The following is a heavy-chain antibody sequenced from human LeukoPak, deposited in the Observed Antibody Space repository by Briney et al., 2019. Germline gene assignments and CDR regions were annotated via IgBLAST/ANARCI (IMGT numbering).Heavy chain of an antibody. CDR3: ASDSLWSGYLD. V-gene: IGHV3-23*01. D-gene: IGHD3-3*01. CDR1: GFTFSTYA. CDR2: ISGSGDNNDNT. Sequence: GGSLRLSCAASGFTFSTYAMSWVRQAPGKGLEWVSAISGSGDNNDNTYYADSVKGQFTISRDNSKNTLYLQMNSLRAEDTAVYYCASDSLWSGYLDWGQGTLVTVSS. J-gene: IGHJ4*02.